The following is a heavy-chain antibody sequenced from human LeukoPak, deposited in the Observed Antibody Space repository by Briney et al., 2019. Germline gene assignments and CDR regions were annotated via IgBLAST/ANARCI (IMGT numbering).Heavy chain of an antibody. CDR1: GYTFTGYY. D-gene: IGHD3-22*01. V-gene: IGHV1-2*04. J-gene: IGHJ4*02. Sequence: ASVKVSCKASGYTFTGYYMHWVRQAPGQGLEWMGWINPNSGGTNYAQKFQGWVTMTRDTSISTAYMELSRLRSDDTAVYYCARAAGPYYYDSSGYYSLDYWGQGTLVTVSS. CDR2: INPNSGGT. CDR3: ARAAGPYYYDSSGYYSLDY.